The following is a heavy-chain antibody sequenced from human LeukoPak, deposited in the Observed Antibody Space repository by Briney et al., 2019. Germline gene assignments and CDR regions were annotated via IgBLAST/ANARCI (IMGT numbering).Heavy chain of an antibody. CDR3: ARDWGVVPAAPTVLSDY. CDR2: ISSSGSTI. V-gene: IGHV3-11*04. J-gene: IGHJ4*02. D-gene: IGHD2-2*01. CDR1: GFTFSDYY. Sequence: GGSLRLSCAASGFTFSDYYVSWIRQAPGKGLEWVSYISSSGSTIYYADSVKGRFTISRDNAKNSLYLQMNSLRAEDTAVYYCARDWGVVPAAPTVLSDYWGQGTLVTVSS.